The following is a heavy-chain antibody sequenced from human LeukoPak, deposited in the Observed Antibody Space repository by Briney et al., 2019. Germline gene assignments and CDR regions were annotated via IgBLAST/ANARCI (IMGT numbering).Heavy chain of an antibody. V-gene: IGHV3-49*04. CDR2: IRSKAYGGTT. Sequence: GGSLRLSCLASGISFSNYGMSWVRQAPGKGLEWVGFIRSKAYGGTTEYAASAKGRFTISRDDSKSIAYLQMNSLKTEDTAVYYCTRDLSKYSGYDGYFDYWGQGTLVTVSS. D-gene: IGHD5-12*01. CDR1: GISFSNYG. CDR3: TRDLSKYSGYDGYFDY. J-gene: IGHJ4*02.